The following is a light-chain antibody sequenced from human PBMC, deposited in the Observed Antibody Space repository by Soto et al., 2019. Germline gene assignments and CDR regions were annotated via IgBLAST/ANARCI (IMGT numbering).Light chain of an antibody. V-gene: IGKV3-15*01. Sequence: EIVMTQSPATLSVSPGERATLSCRASQSVSSRLAWYQQRPGQAPRLLIDGASTRATGIPARFSGNGSGTEFTLTISSLQSEDFAVYYCQQYNSWPPITFGQGTRLEIK. CDR1: QSVSSR. J-gene: IGKJ5*01. CDR2: GAS. CDR3: QQYNSWPPIT.